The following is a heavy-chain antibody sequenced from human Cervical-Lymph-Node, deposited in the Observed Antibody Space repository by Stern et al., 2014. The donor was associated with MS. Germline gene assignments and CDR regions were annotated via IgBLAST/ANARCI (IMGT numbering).Heavy chain of an antibody. Sequence: EVQLEESGGGLVQPGGSLRLSCAVSGFTLSTYWMHWVRQAPGKGLVWVSRMNEDGSTINYAGSVRGRFTISRDIAKNMLYLQMNDLRGEDTALYYCVKDFGGEDDHWGQGTLVTVSS. CDR1: GFTLSTYW. D-gene: IGHD2-21*01. J-gene: IGHJ4*02. CDR3: VKDFGGEDDH. V-gene: IGHV3-74*01. CDR2: MNEDGSTI.